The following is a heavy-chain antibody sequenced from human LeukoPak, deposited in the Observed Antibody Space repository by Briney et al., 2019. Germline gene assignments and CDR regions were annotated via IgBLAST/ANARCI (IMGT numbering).Heavy chain of an antibody. CDR1: GFTFSSHG. CDR2: IWYDGSNK. Sequence: PGGSLRLSCAASGFTFSSHGRHWVRQAPGKGLEWVAVIWYDGSNKYYADSVKGRFTISRDNSKNTLYLQMNSLRAEDTAVYYCARDGSRGWYWVDYWGQGTLVTVSS. J-gene: IGHJ4*02. V-gene: IGHV3-33*01. CDR3: ARDGSRGWYWVDY. D-gene: IGHD6-19*01.